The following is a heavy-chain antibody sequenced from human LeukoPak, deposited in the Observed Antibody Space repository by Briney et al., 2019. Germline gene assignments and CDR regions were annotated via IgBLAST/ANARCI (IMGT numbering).Heavy chain of an antibody. CDR3: ARLDYYFDY. D-gene: IGHD3/OR15-3a*01. CDR2: IKQDGSEK. V-gene: IGHV3-7*01. CDR1: GFTFSSYW. Sequence: GGSLILSCAASGFTFSSYWMSWVRQAPGKGLEWVANIKQDGSEKNYVDSVKGRFTISRDNAKNSLYLHMNSLRAEDTAVYYCARLDYYFDYWGQGTLVTVSS. J-gene: IGHJ4*02.